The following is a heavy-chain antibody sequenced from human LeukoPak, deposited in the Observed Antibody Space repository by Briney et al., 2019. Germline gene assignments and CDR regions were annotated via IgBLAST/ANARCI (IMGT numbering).Heavy chain of an antibody. CDR1: GFTVSSNY. V-gene: IGHV3-53*01. D-gene: IGHD3-9*01. Sequence: GGSLRLSCAASGFTVSSNYMSWVRQAPGKGLEWVSVIYSGGSTYYADSVKGRFTISRDNSKNTLYLQMNSLRAEDTAVYYCARGHYDLLTGYFKYWGQGTLVTVSS. J-gene: IGHJ4*02. CDR2: IYSGGST. CDR3: ARGHYDLLTGYFKY.